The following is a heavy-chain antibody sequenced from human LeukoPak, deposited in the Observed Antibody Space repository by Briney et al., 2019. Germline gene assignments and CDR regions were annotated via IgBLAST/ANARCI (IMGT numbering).Heavy chain of an antibody. J-gene: IGHJ4*02. V-gene: IGHV4-39*07. D-gene: IGHD3-22*01. CDR1: GGSISSSSYY. CDR2: SYYSGST. CDR3: ARGLFDDTSGYYIPFNY. Sequence: SETLSLTCTVSGGSISSSSYYWGWIRQPPGKGLEWIGTSYYSGSTYYNPSLKSRVTLSVDMSKNQFSLKLNSVTAADTAVYYCARGLFDDTSGYYIPFNYWGQGTLVTVSS.